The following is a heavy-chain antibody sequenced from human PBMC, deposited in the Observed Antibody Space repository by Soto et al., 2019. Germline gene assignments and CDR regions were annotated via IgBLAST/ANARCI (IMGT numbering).Heavy chain of an antibody. CDR1: GGSISSGGYY. V-gene: IGHV4-31*03. J-gene: IGHJ2*01. Sequence: QVQLQESGPGLVKPSQTLSLTCTVSGGSISSGGYYWSWIRQHPGKGLEWIGYIYYSGSTYYNPSLKSRVTISVDTSKNQFPLKLSSVTAADTAVYYCARNVDTAMVGYWYFDLWGRGTLVTVSS. CDR2: IYYSGST. CDR3: ARNVDTAMVGYWYFDL. D-gene: IGHD5-18*01.